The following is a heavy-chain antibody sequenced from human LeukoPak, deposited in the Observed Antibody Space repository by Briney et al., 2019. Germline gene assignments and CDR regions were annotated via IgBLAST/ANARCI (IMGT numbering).Heavy chain of an antibody. D-gene: IGHD3-22*01. J-gene: IGHJ4*02. V-gene: IGHV4-59*01. CDR3: ARALYYDSSGYYNQYYFDY. CDR1: GGSIGDYY. Sequence: SETLSLTCTVSGGSIGDYYWSWIRQPPGKGLEWIGYIYSSGSTNYNPSLKSRVTISVDTSKNQFSLKLSSVTAADTAVYYRARALYYDSSGYYNQYYFDYWGQGTLVTVSS. CDR2: IYSSGST.